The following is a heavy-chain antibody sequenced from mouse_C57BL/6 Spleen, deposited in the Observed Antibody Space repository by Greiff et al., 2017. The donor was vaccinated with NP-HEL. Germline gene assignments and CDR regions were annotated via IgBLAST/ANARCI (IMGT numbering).Heavy chain of an antibody. CDR3: ARSRDYGSSYGYFDV. V-gene: IGHV1-50*01. CDR1: GYTFTSYW. Sequence: VKLMESGAELVKPGASVKLSCKASGYTFTSYWMQWVKQRPGQGLEWIGEIDPSDSYTNYNQKFKGKATLTVDTSSSTAYMQLSSLTSEDSAVYYCARSRDYGSSYGYFDVWGTGTTVTVSS. D-gene: IGHD1-1*01. CDR2: IDPSDSYT. J-gene: IGHJ1*03.